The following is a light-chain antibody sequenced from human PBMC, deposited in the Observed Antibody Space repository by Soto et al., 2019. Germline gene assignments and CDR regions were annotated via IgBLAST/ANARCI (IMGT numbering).Light chain of an antibody. Sequence: QSVLTQPPSASETPGQRVTISCSGSSSNIGSNTVNWYRQLPGTAPKLLIYSNNQRPSGVPDRFSGSKSGTSASLAISGLQSEDEADYYCAAWDDSLNGVLFGGGTKVTVL. J-gene: IGLJ2*01. CDR1: SSNIGSNT. CDR2: SNN. V-gene: IGLV1-44*01. CDR3: AAWDDSLNGVL.